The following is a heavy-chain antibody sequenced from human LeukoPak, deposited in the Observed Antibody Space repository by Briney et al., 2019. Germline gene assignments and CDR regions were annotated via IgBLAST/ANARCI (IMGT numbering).Heavy chain of an antibody. CDR1: GYTFTSYD. J-gene: IGHJ5*02. D-gene: IGHD2-2*01. CDR3: ARGFYCSSTSCYYWFDP. CDR2: MNPNSGNT. Sequence: GASVEVSCKASGYTFTSYDINWVRQATGQGLEWMGWMNPNSGNTGYAQKFQGRVTITRNTSISTAYMELSSLRSEDTAVYYCARGFYCSSTSCYYWFDPWGQGTLVTVSS. V-gene: IGHV1-8*03.